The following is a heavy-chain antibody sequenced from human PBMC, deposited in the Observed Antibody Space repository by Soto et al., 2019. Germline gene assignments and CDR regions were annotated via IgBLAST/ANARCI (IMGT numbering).Heavy chain of an antibody. CDR3: AREIAPDRITMVRGVIIKITNWFDP. D-gene: IGHD3-10*01. CDR1: GGTFSSYA. V-gene: IGHV1-69*13. CDR2: IIPIFGTA. J-gene: IGHJ5*02. Sequence: ASVKVSCKASGGTFSSYAISWVRQAPGQGLEWMGGIIPIFGTANYAQKFQGRVTITADESTSTAYMELSSLRSEDTAVCYCAREIAPDRITMVRGVIIKITNWFDPWGQGTLVTVSS.